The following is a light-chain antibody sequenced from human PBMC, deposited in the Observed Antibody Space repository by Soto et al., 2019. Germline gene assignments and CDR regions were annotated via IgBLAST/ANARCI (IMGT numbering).Light chain of an antibody. Sequence: DVQLTQSPSPLSASVGDRVSISCRASRAITNHLNWYQQKPGKAPILLVYAASTLETGVPSRFSGSGSGTHFTLTIDNLQPEDVATYFWQQNYITPLTFGGGTKVEI. CDR1: RAITNH. CDR3: QQNYITPLT. CDR2: AAS. V-gene: IGKV1-39*01. J-gene: IGKJ4*01.